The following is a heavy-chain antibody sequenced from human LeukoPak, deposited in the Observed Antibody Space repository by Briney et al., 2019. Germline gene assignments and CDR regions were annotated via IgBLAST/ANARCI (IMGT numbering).Heavy chain of an antibody. D-gene: IGHD3-22*01. CDR1: GYTLTELS. J-gene: IGHJ4*02. Sequence: ASVKVSCKVSGYTLTELSMHWVRQAPGKGLEWMGGFDPEDGETIYAQKFQGRVTMTEDTSTDTAYMELSGLRSEDTAVYYCATVGYYYDSSGYYFWGQGTLVTVSS. CDR2: FDPEDGET. V-gene: IGHV1-24*01. CDR3: ATVGYYYDSSGYYF.